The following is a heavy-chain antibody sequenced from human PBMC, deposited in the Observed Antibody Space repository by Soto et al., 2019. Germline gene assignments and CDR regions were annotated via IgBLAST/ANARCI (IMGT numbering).Heavy chain of an antibody. CDR1: NGSISNFY. D-gene: IGHD6-13*01. Sequence: SATLSLTCTVSNGSISNFYWNWIRQSAGKGLEWIGRIHGSGSAAYNPSLRSRVTMSVDTSKNQFSLKVNSVTGADTAVYYCARSSHKESWFDPWGQGTLVTVSS. V-gene: IGHV4-4*07. CDR3: ARSSHKESWFDP. CDR2: IHGSGSA. J-gene: IGHJ5*02.